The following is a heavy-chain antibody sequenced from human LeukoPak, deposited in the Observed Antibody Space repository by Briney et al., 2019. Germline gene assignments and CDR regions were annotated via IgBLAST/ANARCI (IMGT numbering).Heavy chain of an antibody. CDR2: IKRKTNGGTT. D-gene: IGHD2-15*01. CDR1: GFTFSNGW. V-gene: IGHV3-15*01. J-gene: IGHJ4*02. CDR3: TTEGGHLHSNPFDY. Sequence: GGSLRLSCAASGFTFSNGWMSWVRQAPGKGVEGVGHIKRKTNGGTTDYAAPVKGRFSISRDDSRTTVYLQMNSLKTEDTAVYYCTTEGGHLHSNPFDYWGQGTLVTVSS.